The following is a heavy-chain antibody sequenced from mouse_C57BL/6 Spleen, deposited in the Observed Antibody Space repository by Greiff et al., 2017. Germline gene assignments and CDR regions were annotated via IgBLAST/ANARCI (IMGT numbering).Heavy chain of an antibody. CDR2: IHPKSGST. D-gene: IGHD4-1*01. CDR3: ASSWDAFAY. Sequence: QVQLQQPGAELVKPGASVKLSCKASGYTFTSYWMHWVKQRPGHGLEWIGMIHPKSGSTNYNEKFKGKATLTADKSSSTAYMQLSSLTSEDSAVYCCASSWDAFAYWGQGTLVTVSA. J-gene: IGHJ3*01. V-gene: IGHV1-64*01. CDR1: GYTFTSYW.